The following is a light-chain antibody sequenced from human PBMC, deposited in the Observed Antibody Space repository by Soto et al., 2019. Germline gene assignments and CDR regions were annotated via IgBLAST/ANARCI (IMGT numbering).Light chain of an antibody. Sequence: QSVLTQPASVSGSPGQSITISCTGTSGDIGAYNHVSWYQQHPGKAPKLAIYEVSNRPSGVSNRLSGSKSGNTASLTISGLQAEDEADYYCTSYTTDITWVFGGGTKVTVL. V-gene: IGLV2-14*01. CDR1: SGDIGAYNH. CDR2: EVS. J-gene: IGLJ3*02. CDR3: TSYTTDITWV.